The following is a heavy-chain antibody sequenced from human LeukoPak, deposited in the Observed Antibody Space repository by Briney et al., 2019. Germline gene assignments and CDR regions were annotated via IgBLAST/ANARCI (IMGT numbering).Heavy chain of an antibody. CDR3: ARGGYYYDSPDAFDI. V-gene: IGHV4-30-2*01. CDR1: GGSISSGGYS. Sequence: QTLSLTCAVSGGSISSGGYSWSWIRQPPGKGLEWIGYISHSGSTYYNPSLKSRVTISVDRSKNQFSLKLSSVTAADTAVYYCARGGYYYDSPDAFDIWGQGTMVTVSS. D-gene: IGHD3-22*01. J-gene: IGHJ3*02. CDR2: ISHSGST.